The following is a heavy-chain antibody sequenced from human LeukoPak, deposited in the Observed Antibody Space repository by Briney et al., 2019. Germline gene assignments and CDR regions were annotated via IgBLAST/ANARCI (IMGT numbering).Heavy chain of an antibody. D-gene: IGHD3-10*01. CDR3: ARVGHYYDSGSYYNARGFFDY. CDR2: INHSGST. CDR1: GGSFSGYY. J-gene: IGHJ4*02. V-gene: IGHV4-34*01. Sequence: SETLSLTCAVYGGSFSGYYWSWIRQPPGKGLEWIGEINHSGSTNYNPSLKSRVTISVDTSKNQFSLKLNSVTAADTAVYYCARVGHYYDSGSYYNARGFFDYWGQGTLVTVSS.